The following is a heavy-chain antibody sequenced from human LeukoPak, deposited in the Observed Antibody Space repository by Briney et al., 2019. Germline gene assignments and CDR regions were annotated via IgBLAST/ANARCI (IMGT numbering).Heavy chain of an antibody. D-gene: IGHD1-1*01. Sequence: GGSLRLSCAASGFTFSSSDMSWVRQAPGSGLEWVSSIRHSDSNTYYADSVMGRFTISRDNSKNTLYLQMNSLSAEDTAEYYCAKRGNPTVGHHYLDVWGKGTTVSVSS. CDR3: AKRGNPTVGHHYLDV. CDR1: GFTFSSSD. V-gene: IGHV3-23*05. CDR2: IRHSDSNT. J-gene: IGHJ6*03.